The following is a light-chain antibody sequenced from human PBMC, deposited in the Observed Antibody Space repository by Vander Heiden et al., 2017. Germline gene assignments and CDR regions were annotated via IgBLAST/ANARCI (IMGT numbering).Light chain of an antibody. CDR1: QDISNY. CDR2: DAS. Sequence: DIHITQSPSSLSASVGDRVTITCQASQDISNYLNWYQQKPGKAPKLLIYDASNLETGVPSRFSGSGSGTDFTFTISSLQPEDIATYYCQQYDNLPRVTFGGGTKVEIK. V-gene: IGKV1-33*01. J-gene: IGKJ4*01. CDR3: QQYDNLPRVT.